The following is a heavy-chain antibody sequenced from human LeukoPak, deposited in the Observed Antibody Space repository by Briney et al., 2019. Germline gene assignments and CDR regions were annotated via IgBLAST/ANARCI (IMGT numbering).Heavy chain of an antibody. Sequence: SVKVSCKASGGTFSSYAISWVRQAPGQGLEWMGRIIPILGIANYAQKFQGRVTITADKSTSTAYMELSSLRSEDTAVYYCARDLTGVVVTADGDYWGQGTLVTVSS. D-gene: IGHD2-21*02. CDR1: GGTFSSYA. CDR3: ARDLTGVVVTADGDY. V-gene: IGHV1-69*04. CDR2: IIPILGIA. J-gene: IGHJ4*02.